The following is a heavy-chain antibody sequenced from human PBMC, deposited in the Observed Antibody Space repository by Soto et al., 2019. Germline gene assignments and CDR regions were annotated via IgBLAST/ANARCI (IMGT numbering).Heavy chain of an antibody. CDR1: GFSLITSGVA. Sequence: SGPTVVNPTHTLTLTCTFSGFSLITSGVAVGWIRQAPRKAPEWLAFIFWDDDKRYSPSLENRLTITKDTSKNQVVLTMTNMDPVDTATYYCARIFDFWSGYYFSYWGRGTLVTVSS. V-gene: IGHV2-5*02. D-gene: IGHD3-3*01. J-gene: IGHJ4*02. CDR3: ARIFDFWSGYYFSY. CDR2: IFWDDDK.